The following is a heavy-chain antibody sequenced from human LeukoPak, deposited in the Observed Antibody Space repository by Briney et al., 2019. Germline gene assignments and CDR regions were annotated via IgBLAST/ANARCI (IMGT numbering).Heavy chain of an antibody. CDR2: IYYSGST. CDR3: ASQGWYSNYYFDN. J-gene: IGHJ4*02. CDR1: GGSISSSSYY. D-gene: IGHD4-11*01. Sequence: SETLSLTCTVSGGSISSSSYYWGWIRQPPGKGLEWIGSIYYSGSTYYNSSLKSRVPISVDTSRNQFSLKLNSVTAADTAVYYCASQGWYSNYYFDNWGQGTLVTVSS. V-gene: IGHV4-39*01.